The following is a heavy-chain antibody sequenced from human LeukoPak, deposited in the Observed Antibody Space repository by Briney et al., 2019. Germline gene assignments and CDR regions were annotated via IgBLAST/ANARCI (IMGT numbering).Heavy chain of an antibody. J-gene: IGHJ4*02. CDR1: GYTFTSYG. Sequence: ASVKVSCKASGYTFTSYGISWVRQAPGQGLEWMGWISTYNGNTNSAQKFQGRVTMTTDTSTSTAYMDLRSLRSDDTAVYHCATFSYGGSEEDFDYWGQGTLVTVSS. D-gene: IGHD5-12*01. V-gene: IGHV1-18*01. CDR3: ATFSYGGSEEDFDY. CDR2: ISTYNGNT.